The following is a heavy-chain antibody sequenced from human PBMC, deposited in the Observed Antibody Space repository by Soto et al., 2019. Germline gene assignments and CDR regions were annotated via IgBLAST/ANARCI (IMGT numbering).Heavy chain of an antibody. CDR1: GFTFSSYG. CDR2: IWYDGSNK. V-gene: IGHV3-33*01. CDR3: ARGGSSSGFPYLYAMDV. D-gene: IGHD3-22*01. Sequence: GGSLRLSCAASGFTFSSYGMHWVRQAPGKGLEWVAVIWYDGSNKYYADSVKGRFTISRDNSKNTLYLQMNSLRAEDTAVYYCARGGSSSGFPYLYAMDVWGQGTTVTVSS. J-gene: IGHJ6*02.